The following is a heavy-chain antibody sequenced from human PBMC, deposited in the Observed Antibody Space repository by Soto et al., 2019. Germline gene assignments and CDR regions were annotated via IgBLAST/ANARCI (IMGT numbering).Heavy chain of an antibody. Sequence: QVQLVQSRGEVKKPGASVKVSCKTSGYSFTTYGISWVRQVPGQGLEWMGWISGYNGNTNYAQNLQGRVTMTTDTSTSTAYMELRSLRSDDTAVYYCAREGPAPYYYYGMDVWGQGSTVTVSS. CDR1: GYSFTTYG. V-gene: IGHV1-18*01. CDR2: ISGYNGNT. J-gene: IGHJ6*02. CDR3: AREGPAPYYYYGMDV.